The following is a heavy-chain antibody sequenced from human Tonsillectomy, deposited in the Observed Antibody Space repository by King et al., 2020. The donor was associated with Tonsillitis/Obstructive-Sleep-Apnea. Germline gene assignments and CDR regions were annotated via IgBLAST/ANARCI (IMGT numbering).Heavy chain of an antibody. D-gene: IGHD3-9*01. CDR2: INNSGST. V-gene: IGHV4-34*01. CDR3: ARIKTYYDILTGYSRNYYYYMDV. CDR1: GGSFSGYY. J-gene: IGHJ6*03. Sequence: VQLQQWGAGLLKPSETLSLTCAVYGGSFSGYYWSWIRQPPGKGREWSGEINNSGSTNYNPSPNGRVTRSLYTSKNQLSLKLSSVTAADTAVYNCARIKTYYDILTGYSRNYYYYMDVWGKGTTVTVSS.